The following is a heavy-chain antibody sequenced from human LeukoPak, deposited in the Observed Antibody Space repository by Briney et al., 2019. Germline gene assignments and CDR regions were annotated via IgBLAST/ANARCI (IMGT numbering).Heavy chain of an antibody. J-gene: IGHJ3*02. V-gene: IGHV3-11*04. D-gene: IGHD2-2*01. CDR1: GFTFSDYY. CDR2: ISSSGSTI. CDR3: AAQLEYCSSTSCYDLLDAFDI. Sequence: GGSLRLSCAASGFTFSDYYMSWIRQAPGKGLEWVSYISSSGSTIYYADSVKGRFTISRDNAKNSLYLQMNSLRAEDTAVYYCAAQLEYCSSTSCYDLLDAFDIWGQGTMVTVSS.